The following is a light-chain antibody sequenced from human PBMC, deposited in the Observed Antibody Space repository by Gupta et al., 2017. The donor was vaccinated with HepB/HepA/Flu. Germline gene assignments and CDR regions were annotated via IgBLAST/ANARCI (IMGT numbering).Light chain of an antibody. CDR1: QSFVHSDGNTY. J-gene: IGKJ2*01. CDR2: KDS. V-gene: IGKV2-30*02. CDR3: RQGARWPYT. Sequence: DVVLTQSPLYLPVTLGQPPSLYCRSGQSFVHSDGNTYVNWFQLRPGESPRRLIYKDSNRDSGVPDRFSGSGSGTYFTLRISRVEAEDVGVYYCRQGARWPYTFGSGTKLKLQ.